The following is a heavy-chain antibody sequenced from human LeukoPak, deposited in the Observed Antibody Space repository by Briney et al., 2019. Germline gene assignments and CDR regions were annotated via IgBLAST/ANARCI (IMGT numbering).Heavy chain of an antibody. CDR3: ARGRRGPGIGDYYYGMDV. D-gene: IGHD1-1*01. V-gene: IGHV1-69*04. Sequence: ASVKVSCKASGGTFTSYAIGWVRQAPGQGLEWMGRIIPLLGVANYAQKFQGRVTITADKSTSTAYMELSSLRSEDTAVYYCARGRRGPGIGDYYYGMDVWGQGTTVTVSS. CDR1: GGTFTSYA. CDR2: IIPLLGVA. J-gene: IGHJ6*02.